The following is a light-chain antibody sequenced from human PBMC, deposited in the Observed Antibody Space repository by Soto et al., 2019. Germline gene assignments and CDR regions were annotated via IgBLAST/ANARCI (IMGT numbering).Light chain of an antibody. CDR1: SSDVGGDNF. Sequence: QSVLTQAASVFWSPGQSITISCTGTSSDVGGDNFVSWYQQLPGKAPKLMIYEVTSPPSGGSNRFSGSKSGNTASLTISGLQPEDEAEYYCSSYTTSSTVVFGTGTKVTVL. CDR2: EVT. CDR3: SSYTTSSTVV. V-gene: IGLV2-14*03. J-gene: IGLJ1*01.